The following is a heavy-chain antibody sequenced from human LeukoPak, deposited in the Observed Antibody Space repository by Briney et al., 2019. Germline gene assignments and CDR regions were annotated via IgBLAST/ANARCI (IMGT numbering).Heavy chain of an antibody. CDR1: GGSFSGYY. CDR2: INHSGST. V-gene: IGHV4-34*01. D-gene: IGHD2-2*01. Sequence: PSETLSLTCAVYGGSFSGYYWSWIRQPPGKGLEWIGEINHSGSTNYNPSLKSRVTISVDTSKNQFSLKLSSVTAADTAVYYCARHVPLRYCSSTSCGFFDYWGQGTLVTVSS. J-gene: IGHJ4*02. CDR3: ARHVPLRYCSSTSCGFFDY.